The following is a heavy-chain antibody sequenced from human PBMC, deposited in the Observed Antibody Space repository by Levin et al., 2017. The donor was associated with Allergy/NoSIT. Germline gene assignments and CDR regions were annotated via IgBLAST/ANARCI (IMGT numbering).Heavy chain of an antibody. D-gene: IGHD2-2*02. CDR2: IYHSGST. Sequence: SQTLSLTCAVSGGSISSSNWWSWVRQPPGKGLEWIGEIYHSGSTNYNPSLKSRVTISVDKSKNQFSLKLSSVTAADTAVYYCARSSRGPYCSSTSCYNQLGYYGMDVWGQGTTVTVSS. V-gene: IGHV4-4*02. CDR3: ARSSRGPYCSSTSCYNQLGYYGMDV. CDR1: GGSISSSNW. J-gene: IGHJ6*02.